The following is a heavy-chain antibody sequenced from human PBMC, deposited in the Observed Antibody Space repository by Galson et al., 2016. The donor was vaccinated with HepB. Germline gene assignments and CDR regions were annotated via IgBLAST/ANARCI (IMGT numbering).Heavy chain of an antibody. CDR2: FFYTGTT. CDR1: GFTFNAHW. CDR3: ATSVGQSRSTLDGYFLP. D-gene: IGHD3/OR15-3a*01. Sequence: LRLSCAASGFTFNAHWMNWGRQAPRKGLECIGTFFYTGTTYYNPSLKSRVTLSGDTSKNKFSLRLSSVTAADTAVYYCATSVGQSRSTLDGYFLPWGRSTLVTVSS. V-gene: IGHV4-38-2*01. J-gene: IGHJ1*01.